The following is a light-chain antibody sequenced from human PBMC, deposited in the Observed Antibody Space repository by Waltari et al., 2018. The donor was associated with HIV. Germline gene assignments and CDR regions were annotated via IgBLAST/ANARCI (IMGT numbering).Light chain of an antibody. J-gene: IGLJ3*02. V-gene: IGLV2-8*01. CDR2: EVT. CDR3: SSYGDSLRVL. CDR1: SSDIGAYAS. Sequence: QSALTQPPSASGSLGQPVTISCPASSSDIGAYASVSWFQQHPRSAPKLLLYEVTRRPSSVSDRFSGSRSGSTAFLTVAGLQPDDEATYFCSSYGDSLRVLFGGGTNVTVL.